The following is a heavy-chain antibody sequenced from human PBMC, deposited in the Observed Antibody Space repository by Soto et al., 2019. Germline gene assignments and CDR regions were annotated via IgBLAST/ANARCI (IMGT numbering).Heavy chain of an antibody. Sequence: GGSLRLSCAASGLTFSNVWMTWVRQAPGKGLEWVGCIKSKSDGETADVAAPVKAKFSISRDESKNTVFLEMNSLKREDTALYYCAITAMINRDSSTGFDYWGQGTQVTVSS. CDR2: IKSKSDGETA. CDR1: GLTFSNVW. J-gene: IGHJ4*02. CDR3: AITAMINRDSSTGFDY. D-gene: IGHD5-18*01. V-gene: IGHV3-15*01.